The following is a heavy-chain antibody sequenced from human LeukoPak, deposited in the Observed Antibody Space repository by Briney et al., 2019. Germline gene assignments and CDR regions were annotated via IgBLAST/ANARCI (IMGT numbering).Heavy chain of an antibody. CDR2: INPSGGST. D-gene: IGHD6-13*01. Sequence: ASVTVSCTASGYTFTSYYMHWVRQAPGQGLEWMGIINPSGGSTSYAQKFQGRVTMTRDTSTSTVYMELSSLRSEGTAVYYCARSLITAGSTRSALDYWGQGTLVTVSS. J-gene: IGHJ4*02. CDR3: ARSLITAGSTRSALDY. V-gene: IGHV1-46*01. CDR1: GYTFTSYY.